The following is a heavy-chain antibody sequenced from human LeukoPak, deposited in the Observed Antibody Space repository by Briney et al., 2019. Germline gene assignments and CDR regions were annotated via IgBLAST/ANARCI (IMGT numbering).Heavy chain of an antibody. CDR2: ISSSSSYI. V-gene: IGHV3-21*01. CDR3: ASSDGSGRVFDY. CDR1: GLPSSSYS. D-gene: IGHD3-10*01. Sequence: GGSLSPSWAPSGLPSSSYSPNWSRQPPGRGRGWVSSISSSSSYIYYADSVKGRFTISRDNAKNSLYLQMNSLRAEDTAVYYCASSDGSGRVFDYWGQGTLVTVSS. J-gene: IGHJ4*02.